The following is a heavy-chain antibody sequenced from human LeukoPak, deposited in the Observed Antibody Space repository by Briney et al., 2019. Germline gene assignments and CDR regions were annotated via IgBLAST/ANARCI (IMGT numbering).Heavy chain of an antibody. CDR1: GGSFSRYY. CDR3: ARLTYSNNWYFRRGLDNWFDP. CDR2: INHSGSA. Sequence: SETLSLTCAVYGGSFSRYYWTWIRQPPGKGLEWIGEINHSGSANYNPSLKSRITISVDASKSQFSLRLSSVTAADTAVYYCARLTYSNNWYFRRGLDNWFDPWGQGTLVTVSS. V-gene: IGHV4-34*01. D-gene: IGHD6-13*01. J-gene: IGHJ5*02.